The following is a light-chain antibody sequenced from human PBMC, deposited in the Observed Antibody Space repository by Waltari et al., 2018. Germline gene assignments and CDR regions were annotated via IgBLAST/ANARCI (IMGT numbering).Light chain of an antibody. CDR2: GAS. J-gene: IGKJ1*01. V-gene: IGKV1-39*01. CDR3: QQSYSSPRT. CDR1: QSIGSN. Sequence: DIQMTQSPSSLSASVGDSVTITCRASQSIGSNLSWYQQKPGKAPNLLIYGASSLQSGVPSRFSASGSGTYFTLTISSLQPEDFASYYCQQSYSSPRTFGQGTKVEVK.